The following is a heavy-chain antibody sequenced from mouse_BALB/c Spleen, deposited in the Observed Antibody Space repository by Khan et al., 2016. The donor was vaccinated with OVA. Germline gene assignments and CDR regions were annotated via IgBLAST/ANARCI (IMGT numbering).Heavy chain of an antibody. CDR3: ARIFIGATNYAINY. V-gene: IGHV2-2*02. D-gene: IGHD2-14*01. CDR2: IWSGGST. J-gene: IGHJ4*01. Sequence: QIQLVQSGPGLVQPSQSLSITCTVSGFSLTNYGVHWVRQSPGKGLEWLGVIWSGGSTDYNAAFISRLSISKDNSKSQVFFKMNSLQANDTAIYYCARIFIGATNYAINYWGQGTTVTVSS. CDR1: GFSLTNYG.